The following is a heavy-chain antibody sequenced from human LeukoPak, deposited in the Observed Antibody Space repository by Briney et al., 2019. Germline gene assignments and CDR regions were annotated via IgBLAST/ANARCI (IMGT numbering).Heavy chain of an antibody. CDR1: GFAFSSYL. CDR3: ARLGGSYYTY. V-gene: IGHV3-7*01. CDR2: IKQDGGEK. Sequence: GGSLRLSCVAYGFAFSSYLMSWVRQAPGKGLEWVANIKQDGGEKYYVDSVKGRFTISRDNAKNSLFLQMNSLRVEDTAVYYCARLGGSYYTYWGQGTLVTVSS. J-gene: IGHJ4*02. D-gene: IGHD1-26*01.